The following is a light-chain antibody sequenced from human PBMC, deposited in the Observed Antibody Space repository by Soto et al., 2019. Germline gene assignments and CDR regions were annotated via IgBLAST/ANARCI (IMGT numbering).Light chain of an antibody. CDR1: QDISNF. CDR3: QQYRSYSRT. CDR2: SAN. J-gene: IGKJ1*01. Sequence: DIQMTESASGMSASVGASVTITARASQDISNFLVWFKQRPGKVPQSMRYSANRLESGVPSRFRGSGSGTEVTLTISSLQPDPYETYYCQQYRSYSRTCGHGTKVDIK. V-gene: IGKV1-17*03.